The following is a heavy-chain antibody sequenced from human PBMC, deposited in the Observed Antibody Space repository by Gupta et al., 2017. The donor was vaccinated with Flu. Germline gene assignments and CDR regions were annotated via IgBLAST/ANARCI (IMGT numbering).Heavy chain of an antibody. V-gene: IGHV1-46*01. Sequence: QVQLVQSGVEVKKPGASVKVSCKASGYTFPNYLTHWVRQAPGQGLEWMGIINPSGRSTSYAQKFQGRVTMTRDTSTSTVYMELSSLRSEDTAVYYCARAPGGVGSQFSYFDYWGQGTLVTVSS. CDR1: GYTFPNYL. J-gene: IGHJ4*02. CDR3: ARAPGGVGSQFSYFDY. CDR2: INPSGRST. D-gene: IGHD1-26*01.